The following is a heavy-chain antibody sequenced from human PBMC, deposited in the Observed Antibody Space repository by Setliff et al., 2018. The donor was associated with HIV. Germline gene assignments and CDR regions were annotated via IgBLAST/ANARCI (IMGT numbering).Heavy chain of an antibody. CDR2: IFPGDPET. V-gene: IGHV5-51*01. CDR3: TRHPLRPGIAGYFYFVDV. J-gene: IGHJ6*03. Sequence: GESLTISCKDSGYSFPNDWIGWVRQMPGKGLEWVAIIFPGDPETRYSPSFEGQVTISADRSINTVYLQWSSLRASDTAIYYCTRHPLRPGIAGYFYFVDVWGTGTTVTVSS. CDR1: GYSFPNDW. D-gene: IGHD3-9*01.